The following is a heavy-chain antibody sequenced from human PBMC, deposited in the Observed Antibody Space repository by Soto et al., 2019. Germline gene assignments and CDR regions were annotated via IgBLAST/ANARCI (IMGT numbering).Heavy chain of an antibody. J-gene: IGHJ5*02. V-gene: IGHV3-66*01. D-gene: IGHD6-19*01. CDR3: ARDLYSSGWYNWFDP. Sequence: GGSLRLSCAASGFTVSSNYMSWVRQAPGKGLEWVSVIYSGGSTYYADSVKGRFTISRDNSKNTLYLQMNSLRAEDTAVYYCARDLYSSGWYNWFDPWGQGTLVTVSS. CDR2: IYSGGST. CDR1: GFTVSSNY.